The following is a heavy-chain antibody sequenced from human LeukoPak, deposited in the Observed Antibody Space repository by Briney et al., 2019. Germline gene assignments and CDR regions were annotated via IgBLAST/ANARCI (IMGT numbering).Heavy chain of an antibody. V-gene: IGHV3-53*01. D-gene: IGHD3-16*01. J-gene: IGHJ6*02. CDR3: ARYTSSPGEGMDV. CDR2: IYSGGNT. CDR1: GFTVSINY. Sequence: GGSLRLSCAASGFTVSINYMSWVRQAPGKGLEWVSVIYSGGNTYYADSVKGRFTISRDNSKNTVYLQMNSLRAEDTAVYYCARYTSSPGEGMDVWGQGTTVTVSS.